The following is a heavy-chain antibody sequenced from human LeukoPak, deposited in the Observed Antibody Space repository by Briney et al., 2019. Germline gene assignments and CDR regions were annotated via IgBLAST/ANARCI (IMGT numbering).Heavy chain of an antibody. CDR2: IRAYNGNT. V-gene: IGHV1-18*01. D-gene: IGHD4-4*01. CDR3: ARDRLPTHVYSNYDELPPYDGMDV. CDR1: GSTFTSYG. Sequence: ASVTVSCKASGSTFTSYGLSWVRQAPAQGLEWMGWIRAYNGNTNYAQKLQGRLTMTTDTSTSTAYMELRSLISDDTAVYYCARDRLPTHVYSNYDELPPYDGMDVWGQGTTVTVSS. J-gene: IGHJ6*02.